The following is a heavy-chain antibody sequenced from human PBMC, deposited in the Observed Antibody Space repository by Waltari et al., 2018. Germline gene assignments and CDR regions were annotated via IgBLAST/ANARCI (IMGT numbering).Heavy chain of an antibody. V-gene: IGHV1-69*02. J-gene: IGHJ5*02. D-gene: IGHD6-13*01. CDR2: IIPILGIA. CDR1: GGTFSSYT. CDR3: ARGGAAGKVWFDP. Sequence: QVQLVQSGAEVKKPGSSVKVSCKASGGTFSSYTISWVLQAPGQGLEWMGRIIPILGIANYAQKFQGRVTITADKSTSTAYMELSSLRSEDTAVYYCARGGAAGKVWFDPWGQGTLVTVSS.